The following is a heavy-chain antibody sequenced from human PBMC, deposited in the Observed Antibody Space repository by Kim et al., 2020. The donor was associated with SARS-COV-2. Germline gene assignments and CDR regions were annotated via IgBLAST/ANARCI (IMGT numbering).Heavy chain of an antibody. D-gene: IGHD6-13*01. CDR1: GFTFSSYA. Sequence: GGSLRLSCAASGFTFSSYAMSWVRQAPGKGLEWVSAISGSGGSTYYADSVKGRFTISRDNSKNTLYLQMNSLRAEDTAVYYCAKEQIDSSSYSGGFDYWGQGTLVTVSS. CDR3: AKEQIDSSSYSGGFDY. J-gene: IGHJ4*02. V-gene: IGHV3-23*01. CDR2: ISGSGGST.